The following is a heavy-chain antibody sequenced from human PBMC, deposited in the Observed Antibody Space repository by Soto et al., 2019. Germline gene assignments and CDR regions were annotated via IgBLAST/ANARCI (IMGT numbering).Heavy chain of an antibody. D-gene: IGHD2-2*01. Sequence: QVHLVQSGPEVKEPGASVRVSCKASGYTFNSAGLAWVRQAPGQGLEWMGWISVDNGDTKYAQKFQGRVTMTTDTSTTTVYMDLRGLKSDDPAVFYCARVQSLGYCRSASCYDVFDHWGQGTLVTVSS. J-gene: IGHJ4*02. CDR2: ISVDNGDT. V-gene: IGHV1-18*01. CDR3: ARVQSLGYCRSASCYDVFDH. CDR1: GYTFNSAG.